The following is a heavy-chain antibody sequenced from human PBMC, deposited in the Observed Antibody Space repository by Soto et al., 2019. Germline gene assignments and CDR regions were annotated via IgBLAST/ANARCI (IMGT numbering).Heavy chain of an antibody. CDR2: IVVGSGNT. CDR3: AADSNDFWSGWDWFDP. Sequence: ASVKVSCKASGFTFTSSAVQWVRQARGQRLEWIGWIVVGSGNTNYAQKFQERVTITRDMSTSTAYMELSSLRSEDTAVYYCAADSNDFWSGWDWFDPWGQGTLVTVSS. J-gene: IGHJ5*02. D-gene: IGHD3-3*01. V-gene: IGHV1-58*01. CDR1: GFTFTSSA.